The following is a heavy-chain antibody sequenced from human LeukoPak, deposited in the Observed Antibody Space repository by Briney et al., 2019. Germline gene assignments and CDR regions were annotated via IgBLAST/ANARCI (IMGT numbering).Heavy chain of an antibody. D-gene: IGHD5-12*01. CDR3: ARRGYDRYYYYYYMDV. J-gene: IGHJ6*03. Sequence: PVGSLRLSCAASGFTFSSYWTSWVRQAPGKGLEWVANIKQDGSEKYYVDSVKGRFTISRDNAKNSLYLQMNSLRAEDTAVYYCARRGYDRYYYYYYMDVWGKGTTVTVSS. CDR2: IKQDGSEK. V-gene: IGHV3-7*01. CDR1: GFTFSSYW.